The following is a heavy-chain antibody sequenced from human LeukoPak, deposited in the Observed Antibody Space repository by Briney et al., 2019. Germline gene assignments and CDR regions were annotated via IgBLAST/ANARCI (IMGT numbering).Heavy chain of an antibody. D-gene: IGHD6-13*01. CDR3: ARTGDHSSSWQHDAFDI. CDR2: IYSGGST. V-gene: IGHV3-53*01. CDR1: GFTVSSNY. Sequence: GGSLRLSCAASGFTVSSNYMSWVRQALGKGLEWVSVIYSGGSTYYADSVKGRFTISRDNSKNTLYLQMNSLRAEDTAVYYCARTGDHSSSWQHDAFDIWGQGTMVTVSS. J-gene: IGHJ3*02.